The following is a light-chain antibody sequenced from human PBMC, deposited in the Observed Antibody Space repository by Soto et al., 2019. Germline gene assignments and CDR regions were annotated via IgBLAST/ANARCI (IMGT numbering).Light chain of an antibody. CDR1: QSVSSN. J-gene: IGKJ5*01. CDR3: QQYNNWPLT. CDR2: GAS. Sequence: IMLSPSPPAVSVSHGERAALSWRDSQSVSSNLAWHQQRPGQAPGLLIYGASTRATGVPARFSGGGSGTEFTLTITSLQSEDFAVYWCQQYNNWPLTFGPGTRLAI. V-gene: IGKV3D-15*01.